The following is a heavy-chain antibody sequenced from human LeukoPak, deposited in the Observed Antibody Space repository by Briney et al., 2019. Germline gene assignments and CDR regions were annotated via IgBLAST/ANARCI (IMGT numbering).Heavy chain of an antibody. J-gene: IGHJ3*02. D-gene: IGHD1-26*01. CDR3: ARQGSGGRAFDI. Sequence: SETLSLTCIVSGGSISSYYWSWIRQPPGRGLEWIGYIYSSGSTNSNPSLKSRVTISVDTSKSQFSLKMASVTAADTAVYYCARQGSGGRAFDIWGQGTMVTVSS. CDR2: IYSSGST. CDR1: GGSISSYY. V-gene: IGHV4-59*08.